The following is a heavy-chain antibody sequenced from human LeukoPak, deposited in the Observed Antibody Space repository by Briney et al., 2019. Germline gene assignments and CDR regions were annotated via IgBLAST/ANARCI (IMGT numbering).Heavy chain of an antibody. V-gene: IGHV1-18*01. CDR2: VSAYNFAT. Sequence: ASVRVSCKTPGHIFTSYGFTWVRQAPGRRPEWMGWVSAYNFATDYAWKFQGRVTMTADTSTGTAYMDLRSLRGDDTAIYYCARCWSFDRGYCDFWGQGTQVIVSS. CDR3: ARCWSFDRGYCDF. CDR1: GHIFTSYG. D-gene: IGHD5-12*01. J-gene: IGHJ4*02.